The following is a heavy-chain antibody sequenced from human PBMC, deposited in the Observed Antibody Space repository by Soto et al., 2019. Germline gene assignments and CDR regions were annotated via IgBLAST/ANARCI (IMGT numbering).Heavy chain of an antibody. CDR3: ARTSTPYYYYYYMDV. CDR1: GGTFSSYT. J-gene: IGHJ6*03. V-gene: IGHV1-69*02. D-gene: IGHD2-2*01. Sequence: SVKVSCKASGGTFSSYTISWVRQAPGQGLEWMGRIIPILGIANYAQKFQGRVTITADKSTSTAYMELSSLRSEDTAVYYCARTSTPYYYYYYMDVWGKGTTVTVSS. CDR2: IIPILGIA.